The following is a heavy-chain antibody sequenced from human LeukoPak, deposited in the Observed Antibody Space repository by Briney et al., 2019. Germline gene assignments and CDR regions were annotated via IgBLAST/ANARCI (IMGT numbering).Heavy chain of an antibody. V-gene: IGHV3-7*03. CDR1: GFSFSSYW. Sequence: AGGSLRLSCAVSGFSFSSYWMSWVRQAPGMGLELVANIKEDGSETYYVDSVKGRFTISRDNARNSVYLQMNRMGAGDTAVYYCARAGGGYFDYWGQGTLVTVSS. J-gene: IGHJ4*02. CDR2: IKEDGSET. D-gene: IGHD4-23*01. CDR3: ARAGGGYFDY.